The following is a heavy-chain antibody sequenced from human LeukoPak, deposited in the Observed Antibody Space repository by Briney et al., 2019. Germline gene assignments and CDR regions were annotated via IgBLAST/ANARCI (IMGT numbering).Heavy chain of an antibody. Sequence: SETLSLTCTVSGGSITSYYWSWIRQPPGKGLEWIGYISYSGSTNYNPSLKSRVTISVDTSRNQFSLKLSSVTAADTAVYYCARGRLGGSGSYYNVLDYWGQGTLVTVSS. J-gene: IGHJ4*02. CDR3: ARGRLGGSGSYYNVLDY. V-gene: IGHV4-59*01. CDR1: GGSITSYY. D-gene: IGHD3-10*01. CDR2: ISYSGST.